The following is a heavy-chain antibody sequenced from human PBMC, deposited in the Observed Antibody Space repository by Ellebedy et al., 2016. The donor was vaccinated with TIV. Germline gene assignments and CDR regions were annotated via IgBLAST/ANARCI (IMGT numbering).Heavy chain of an antibody. Sequence: PGGSLRLSCAASGFTFSSYTMNWVRQAPGKGLEWVSSISGSSTYIYYADSVKGRFAISSDNAKTCLFLQMDSLRADDTAVYFCARDRGERGLHSFFDLWGQGALVTVST. CDR1: GFTFSSYT. V-gene: IGHV3-21*04. CDR2: ISGSSTYI. J-gene: IGHJ4*02. CDR3: ARDRGERGLHSFFDL. D-gene: IGHD3-10*01.